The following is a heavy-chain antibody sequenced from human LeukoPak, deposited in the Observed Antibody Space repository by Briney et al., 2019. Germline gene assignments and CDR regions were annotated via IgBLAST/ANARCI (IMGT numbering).Heavy chain of an antibody. CDR1: GFTFSNYA. CDR2: ISGNGGST. D-gene: IGHD3-22*01. J-gene: IGHJ4*02. V-gene: IGHV3-23*01. CDR3: AKNYDSSGYPSPLDY. Sequence: PGGSLRLSCAASGFTFSNYAMSWVRQAPGKGLGWVSGISGNGGSTYYADSLKGRFTISRDNSKNTLYLQMNSLRAEDTAVYYCAKNYDSSGYPSPLDYWGQGTLVTVSS.